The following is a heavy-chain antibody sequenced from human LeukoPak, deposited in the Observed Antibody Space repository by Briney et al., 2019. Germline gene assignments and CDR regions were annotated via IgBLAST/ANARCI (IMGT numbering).Heavy chain of an antibody. CDR3: ATYGSGSYSGSVWFDP. J-gene: IGHJ5*02. CDR2: IIPIFGTA. V-gene: IGHV1-69*13. Sequence: ASVKVSCKASGGTFSSYAISWVRQAPGQGLEWMGGIIPIFGTANYAQKFQGRVTITADESTSTAYMELSSLRSEDTAVYYCATYGSGSYSGSVWFDPWGQGTLVTVSS. D-gene: IGHD3-10*01. CDR1: GGTFSSYA.